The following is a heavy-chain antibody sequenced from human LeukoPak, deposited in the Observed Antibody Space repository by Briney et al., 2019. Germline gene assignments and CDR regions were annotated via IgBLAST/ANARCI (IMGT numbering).Heavy chain of an antibody. D-gene: IGHD6-19*01. CDR2: IQSGST. V-gene: IGHV3-66*01. Sequence: PGGSLRLSCAASGFTVSGTYMSWVRQAPGKGLEWVSLIQSGSTHYADSVKGRFTISRDNSKNTLYLQMNSLRAEDTAVYYCARDRGDTSGWPIIDYWGQGTLVTVSS. CDR3: ARDRGDTSGWPIIDY. CDR1: GFTVSGTY. J-gene: IGHJ4*02.